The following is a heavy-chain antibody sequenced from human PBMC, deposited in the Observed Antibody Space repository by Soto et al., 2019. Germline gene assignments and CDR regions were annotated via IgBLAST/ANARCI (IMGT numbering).Heavy chain of an antibody. J-gene: IGHJ4*02. CDR2: INHSGST. CDR3: ARGVVRRVIIQYTSFFDY. CDR1: GGSFSDYY. V-gene: IGHV4-34*01. D-gene: IGHD3-10*01. Sequence: SETLSLTXAVYGGSFSDYYWTWVRQAPGGGLEWIGEINHSGSTYYNPSLKSRVTISVDTSKNQFSLKLSSVTAADTAVYYCARGVVRRVIIQYTSFFDYWGQGTPVTVSS.